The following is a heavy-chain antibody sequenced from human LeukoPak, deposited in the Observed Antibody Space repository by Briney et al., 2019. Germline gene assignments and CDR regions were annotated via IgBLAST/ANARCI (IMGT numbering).Heavy chain of an antibody. Sequence: GGSLRLSCAASGFTFSSYAMSWARQAPGKGLEWVSAISGSGVSTYYADSVKGRFTISRDNSKNTLYLQMNSLRAEDTAVYYCAKRHYDFWSGYQDQMYYFDYWGQGTLATVSS. CDR2: ISGSGVST. CDR1: GFTFSSYA. D-gene: IGHD3-3*01. V-gene: IGHV3-23*01. J-gene: IGHJ4*02. CDR3: AKRHYDFWSGYQDQMYYFDY.